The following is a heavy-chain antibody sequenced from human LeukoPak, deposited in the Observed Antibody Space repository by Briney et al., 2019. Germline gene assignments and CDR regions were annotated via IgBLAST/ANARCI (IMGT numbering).Heavy chain of an antibody. V-gene: IGHV3-21*01. CDR3: ARGSDFVWGSYRPYFDY. CDR2: ISGSTSYI. CDR1: AFTFRTYS. D-gene: IGHD3-16*02. Sequence: GGSLRLSCVASAFTFRTYSMHWVRQAPGKGLEWISSISGSTSYIYYADSVRGRFTISRDNAKNSLYLQMNSLRAEDTAVYYCARGSDFVWGSYRPYFDYWGQGTLVTVSA. J-gene: IGHJ4*02.